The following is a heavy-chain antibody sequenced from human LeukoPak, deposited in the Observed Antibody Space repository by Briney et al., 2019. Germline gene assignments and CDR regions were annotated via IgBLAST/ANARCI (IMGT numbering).Heavy chain of an antibody. J-gene: IGHJ4*02. Sequence: GGSLRLSCVVSGITLSNYGMSWVRQAPGKGLTGVSGISERGGSTNYADSVKGRFIISRDTSKNTVYLQMNSLRVEDTAVYFCAKRGIVIRAVIIIGFHKEAYYFDSWGQGALVTVSS. CDR1: GITLSNYG. CDR3: AKRGIVIRAVIIIGFHKEAYYFDS. CDR2: ISERGGST. V-gene: IGHV3-23*01. D-gene: IGHD3-10*01.